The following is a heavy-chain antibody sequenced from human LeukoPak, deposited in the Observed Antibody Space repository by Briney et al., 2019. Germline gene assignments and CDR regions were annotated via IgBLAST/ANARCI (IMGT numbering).Heavy chain of an antibody. CDR2: IYYSGST. D-gene: IGHD3-3*01. J-gene: IGHJ6*03. V-gene: IGHV4-31*03. CDR3: ARGEGYDDFWSGSADYYYYYMDV. CDR1: GGSISSGGYY. Sequence: KSSQTLSLTCTVSGGSISSGGYYWSWIRQHPGKGLEWIGYIYYSGSTYYNPSLKSRVTISVDTSKNQFSLKLSSVTAADTAVYYCARGEGYDDFWSGSADYYYYYMDVWGKGTTVTVSS.